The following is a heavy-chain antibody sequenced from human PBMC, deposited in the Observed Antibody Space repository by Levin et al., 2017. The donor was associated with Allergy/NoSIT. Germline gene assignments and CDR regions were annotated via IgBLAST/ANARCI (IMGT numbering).Heavy chain of an antibody. CDR3: ARDPPPIYDFWSGYYKDYGMDV. J-gene: IGHJ6*02. V-gene: IGHV3-7*01. CDR2: IKQDGSEK. Sequence: GGSLRLSCAASGFTFSSYWMSWVRQAPGKGLEWVANIKQDGSEKYYVDSVKGRFTISRDNAKNSLYLQMNSLRAEDTAVYYCARDPPPIYDFWSGYYKDYGMDVWGQGTTVTVSS. D-gene: IGHD3-3*01. CDR1: GFTFSSYW.